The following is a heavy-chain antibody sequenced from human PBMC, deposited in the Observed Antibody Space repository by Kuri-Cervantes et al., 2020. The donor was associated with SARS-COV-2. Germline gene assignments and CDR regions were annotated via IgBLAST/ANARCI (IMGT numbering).Heavy chain of an antibody. CDR1: GGSISSYY. V-gene: IGHV4-59*12. J-gene: IGHJ4*02. D-gene: IGHD3-10*01. CDR3: ARGRDYGSGSHISYDY. CDR2: IYYTGST. Sequence: SETLSLTCTVSGGSISSYYWSWIRQPPGKGLEWIGYIYYTGSTNYNPSLKSRVTISVDTSKKQFSLKLSSVTAADTAVYYCARGRDYGSGSHISYDYWGQGTLVTVSS.